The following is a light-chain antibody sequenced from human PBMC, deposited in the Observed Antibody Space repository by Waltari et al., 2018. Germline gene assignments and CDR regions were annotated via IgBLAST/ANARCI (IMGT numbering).Light chain of an antibody. CDR3: QQYDNVPLT. J-gene: IGKJ3*01. CDR1: QDISNY. V-gene: IGKV1-33*01. CDR2: DAS. Sequence: DIQMTQSPSSLSASVGDRVTITCQASQDISNYLNWYQQKAGKAPKLLIYDASNLETGVPSRFSGSGSGTDFTLTISSLQPEDIGTDYCQQYDNVPLTFGPGTKVDIK.